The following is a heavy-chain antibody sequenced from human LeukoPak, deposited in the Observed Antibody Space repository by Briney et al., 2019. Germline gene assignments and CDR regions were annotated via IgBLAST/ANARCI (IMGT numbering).Heavy chain of an antibody. CDR3: AKTYRARGYTYGYFDY. J-gene: IGHJ4*02. CDR1: GVSVSSSGYY. D-gene: IGHD5-18*01. CDR2: IYYNGNT. V-gene: IGHV4-39*01. Sequence: PSETLSLTCTVSGVSVSSSGYYWGWIRQPPGKGLEWIGSIYYNGNTYYNPSLKSRVTISVDTSKNQFSLKLSSVTAADTAVYYCAKTYRARGYTYGYFDYWGQGTLGTVSS.